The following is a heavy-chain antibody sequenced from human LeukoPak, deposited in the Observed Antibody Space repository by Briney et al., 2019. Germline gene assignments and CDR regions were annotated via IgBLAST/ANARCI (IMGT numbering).Heavy chain of an antibody. CDR3: ARSDGYGLVGI. CDR2: FFLKGST. D-gene: IGHD3-10*01. V-gene: IGHV4-38-2*02. Sequence: SETLSLTCTVSGYSITSAYYWGWIRQPPGKGLEWIGSFFLKGSTYYNPSLKSRVIIIIDTPKNHFSLTLSSVTAADTAVYYCARSDGYGLVGIWGQGTMVTVSS. J-gene: IGHJ3*02. CDR1: GYSITSAYY.